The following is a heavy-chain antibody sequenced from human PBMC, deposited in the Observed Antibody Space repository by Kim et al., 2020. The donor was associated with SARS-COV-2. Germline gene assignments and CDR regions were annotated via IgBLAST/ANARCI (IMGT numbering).Heavy chain of an antibody. CDR3: ARHISIFTDPRGYYYAMDV. Sequence: GESLKISCKGSGYTFTTYWIGWVRQMPGKGLEWLGIIYPGDSDTRYIPSLQGRVTISADKSINTAFLQWSSVKASDTARYYCARHISIFTDPRGYYYAMDVWVHGTTVTVSS. D-gene: IGHD2-8*02. CDR1: GYTFTTYW. J-gene: IGHJ6*02. CDR2: IYPGDSDT. V-gene: IGHV5-51*01.